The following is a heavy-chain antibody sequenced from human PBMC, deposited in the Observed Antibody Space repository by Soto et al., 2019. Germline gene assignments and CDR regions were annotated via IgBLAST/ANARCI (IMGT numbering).Heavy chain of an antibody. CDR1: GFTFRNYA. CDR3: AKDRSSTSCYAFDY. D-gene: IGHD2-2*01. J-gene: IGHJ4*02. CDR2: ISGSGGTT. Sequence: GGSLRLSFAASGFTFRNYAMSWARQAPGKGLEWVSAISGSGGTTHYADSVKGRFTISRDNSKNTLYLQMNSLRVEDTAVYYCAKDRSSTSCYAFDYWGQGSLVTVSS. V-gene: IGHV3-23*01.